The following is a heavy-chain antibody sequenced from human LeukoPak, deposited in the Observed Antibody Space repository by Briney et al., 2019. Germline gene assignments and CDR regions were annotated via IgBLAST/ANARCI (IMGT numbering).Heavy chain of an antibody. CDR1: GLSVSRNY. CDR3: ARGTYSAFDI. Sequence: GGSLRLSCAASGLSVSRNYMIWVRQAPGQGLEWVSAIYSGGTTYYADSVKGRFTVSRDNSKNTVYLQMNSLTAEDTAVYYCARGTYSAFDIWGQGTMVTVSS. V-gene: IGHV3-53*01. J-gene: IGHJ3*02. CDR2: IYSGGTT. D-gene: IGHD1-26*01.